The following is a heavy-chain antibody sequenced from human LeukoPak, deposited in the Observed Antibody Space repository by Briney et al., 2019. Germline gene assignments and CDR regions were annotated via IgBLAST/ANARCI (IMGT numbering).Heavy chain of an antibody. CDR1: GGSFSGYY. V-gene: IGHV4-34*01. D-gene: IGHD7-27*01. Sequence: SETLSLTCAVYGGSFSGYYWSWIRQPPGKGLEWIGEINHSGSTNYNPSLKSRVTISVDTSKNQFSLKLSSVTAADTAVYCCARGNWGSDYWGQGTLVTVSS. CDR2: INHSGST. J-gene: IGHJ4*02. CDR3: ARGNWGSDY.